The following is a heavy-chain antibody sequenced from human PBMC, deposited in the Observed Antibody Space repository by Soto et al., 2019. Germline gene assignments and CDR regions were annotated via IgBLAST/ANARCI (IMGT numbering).Heavy chain of an antibody. V-gene: IGHV1-3*01. CDR2: INAGNGNT. D-gene: IGHD2-15*01. CDR1: GYTFTSYA. J-gene: IGHJ6*03. CDR3: ARSPDIVVVVAATTGGMDV. Sequence: ASVKVSCKASGYTFTSYAMHWVRQAPGQRLEWMGWINAGNGNTKYPQKFQGRVTITRDTSASTAYMELSSLRSEDTAVYYCARSPDIVVVVAATTGGMDVWGKGTTVTVSS.